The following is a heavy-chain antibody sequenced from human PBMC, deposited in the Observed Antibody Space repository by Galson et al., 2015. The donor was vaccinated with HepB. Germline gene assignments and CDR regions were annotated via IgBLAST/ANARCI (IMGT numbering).Heavy chain of an antibody. CDR1: GFSFRAHW. D-gene: IGHD6-6*01. CDR3: ARPPYSTSSGGSGGY. V-gene: IGHV3-7*03. CDR2: IKEDGSEK. J-gene: IGHJ4*02. Sequence: SLRLSCATSGFSFRAHWMNWVRQAPGKGPEWVANIKEDGSEKYYVGSVKGRFTISRDNAKKSLYLQMNSLRAEDTAIYYCARPPYSTSSGGSGGYWGQGTLVTVSS.